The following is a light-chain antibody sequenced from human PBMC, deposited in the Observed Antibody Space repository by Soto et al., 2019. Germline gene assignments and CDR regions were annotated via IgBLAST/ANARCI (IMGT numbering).Light chain of an antibody. CDR1: SSDVGSYNL. CDR2: EGS. V-gene: IGLV2-23*01. J-gene: IGLJ2*01. Sequence: QSVLTQPASVSGSPGQSITLSCTGTSSDVGSYNLVSWYHQHPGKAPKLMIYEGSKRPSGVSNRFSGSKSGNTSSLTISGLQGEDEAGYDSCSYAGRSPYVVFGGGTKLTVL. CDR3: CSYAGRSPYVV.